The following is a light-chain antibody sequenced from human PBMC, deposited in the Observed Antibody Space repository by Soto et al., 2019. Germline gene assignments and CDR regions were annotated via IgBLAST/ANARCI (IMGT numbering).Light chain of an antibody. Sequence: DIVMTQSPLSLPVTPGEPASISCRSSQSLLVSNGYNFLDWYLQKPGQSPQLLIYLGSNRAPGVPDRFSGSGSGTDFTLRISRVEAEDVGIYYCMQALQSPPSTFGPGTKVDIK. CDR2: LGS. J-gene: IGKJ1*01. V-gene: IGKV2-28*01. CDR1: QSLLVSNGYNF. CDR3: MQALQSPPST.